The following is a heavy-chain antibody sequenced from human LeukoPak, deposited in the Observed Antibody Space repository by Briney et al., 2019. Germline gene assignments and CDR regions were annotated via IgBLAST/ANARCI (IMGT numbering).Heavy chain of an antibody. CDR2: SYWNDDK. Sequence: SGPTLVKPTQTLTLTCTFSGFSLSTSGVGVGWIRHPPGKALERHALSYWNDDKRYSPTLKSRHTITKDTSKNQVVLTMTNMDPVDTATYYCAHRRFLDSSGYFDYWGQGTLVTVSS. CDR1: GFSLSTSGVG. V-gene: IGHV2-5*01. CDR3: AHRRFLDSSGYFDY. D-gene: IGHD3-22*01. J-gene: IGHJ4*02.